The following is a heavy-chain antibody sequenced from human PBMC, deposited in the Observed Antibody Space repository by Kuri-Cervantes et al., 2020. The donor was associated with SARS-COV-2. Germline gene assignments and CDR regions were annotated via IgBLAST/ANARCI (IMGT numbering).Heavy chain of an antibody. CDR3: ARGGSSYYCYAMDV. CDR2: ISGSGGST. Sequence: GGSLRLSCAASGFTFSSYAMSWVRQAPGKGLEWVSGISGSGGSTHYADSVKGRFTISRDNSKNTLYLQMNSLRAEDTAVYYCARGGSSYYCYAMDVWGRGTTVTVSS. CDR1: GFTFSSYA. J-gene: IGHJ6*02. V-gene: IGHV3-23*01. D-gene: IGHD6-6*01.